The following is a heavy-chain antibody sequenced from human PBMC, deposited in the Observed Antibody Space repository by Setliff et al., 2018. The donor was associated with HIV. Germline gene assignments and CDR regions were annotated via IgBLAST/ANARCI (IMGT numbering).Heavy chain of an antibody. CDR1: GYTLSELF. CDR2: FNPEEGKT. Sequence: GASVKVSCKISGYTLSELFMHWVRQAPGKGLEWMVGFNPEEGKTIYAQKFQGRVTMTEDTSTDTAFMDLNNLRSEDTAVYYCAASISSRHYYGSALWGRGTLVTVSS. V-gene: IGHV1-24*01. D-gene: IGHD3-10*01. CDR3: AASISSRHYYGSAL. J-gene: IGHJ2*01.